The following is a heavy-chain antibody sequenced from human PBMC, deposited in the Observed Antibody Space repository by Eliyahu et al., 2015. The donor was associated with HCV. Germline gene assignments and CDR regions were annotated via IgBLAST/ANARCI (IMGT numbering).Heavy chain of an antibody. CDR1: GXSLTXYY. D-gene: IGHD6-19*01. V-gene: IGHV4-59*01. Sequence: QVQLQESGPGLVKPSETLSLTCTXSGXSLTXYYWSWIRQPPGKGLEGIGYIHYSGSTNYNPSLKSRVTISVDTSSNQFSLNLTSVTAADTAMYYCASGGGGIAVTGTGGWFDPWGQGTLVTVSS. CDR2: IHYSGST. J-gene: IGHJ5*02. CDR3: ASGGGGIAVTGTGGWFDP.